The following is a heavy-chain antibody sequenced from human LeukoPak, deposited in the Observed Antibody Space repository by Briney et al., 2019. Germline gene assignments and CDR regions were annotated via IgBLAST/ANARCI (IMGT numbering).Heavy chain of an antibody. V-gene: IGHV4-61*02. CDR2: IYTSGST. CDR1: GGSISSGSYY. J-gene: IGHJ5*02. CDR3: ARDLGLEQETVFGWFDP. Sequence: SQTLSLTCTVSGGSISSGSYYWSWIRQPAGKGLEWIGRIYTSGSTNYNPSLKSRVTISVDTSKNQFSLKLSSVTAADTAVYYCARDLGLEQETVFGWFDPWGQGTLVTVSS. D-gene: IGHD1/OR15-1a*01.